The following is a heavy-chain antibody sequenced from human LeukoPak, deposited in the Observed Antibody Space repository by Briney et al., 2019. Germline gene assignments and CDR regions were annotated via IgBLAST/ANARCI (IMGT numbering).Heavy chain of an antibody. J-gene: IGHJ3*02. CDR1: GFSFSSYA. Sequence: SGGSLRLSCAASGFSFSSYAMSWVRQAPGQGLEWVSGISGSGGGTYYADSVKGRFTISRDNSKNTLYLQMNSLRAEDTAVYYCATPNGGSYYGAFDIWGQGTMVTVSS. CDR2: ISGSGGGT. CDR3: ATPNGGSYYGAFDI. V-gene: IGHV3-23*01. D-gene: IGHD1-26*01.